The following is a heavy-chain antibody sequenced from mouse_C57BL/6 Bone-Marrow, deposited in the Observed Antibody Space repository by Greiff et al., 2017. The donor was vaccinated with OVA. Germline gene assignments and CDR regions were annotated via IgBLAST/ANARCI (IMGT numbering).Heavy chain of an antibody. J-gene: IGHJ4*01. CDR3: ARLLIYYDYCYAMDY. Sequence: EVQGVESGGDLVKPGGSLKLSCAASGFTFSSYGMSWVRQTPDKRLEWVATISSGGSYTYYPDSVKGRFTISRDNAKNTLYLQMSSLKSEDTAMYYCARLLIYYDYCYAMDYWGQGTSVTVSS. CDR1: GFTFSSYG. V-gene: IGHV5-6*01. D-gene: IGHD2-4*01. CDR2: ISSGGSYT.